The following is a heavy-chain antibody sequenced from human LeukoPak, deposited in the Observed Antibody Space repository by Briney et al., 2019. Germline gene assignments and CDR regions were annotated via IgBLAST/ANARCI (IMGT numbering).Heavy chain of an antibody. J-gene: IGHJ6*02. CDR1: GFSFRNYG. Sequence: GTSLRLSCVASGFSFRNYGMHWGRQASGKGLEWVAFISYDRSNQYYTDSVKGRFTISRDNSKNTLFLQMNSLRPEDTAIYYCAKDWRWQQPIYGMNVWGQGTTVTVSS. CDR3: AKDWRWQQPIYGMNV. CDR2: ISYDRSNQ. D-gene: IGHD6-13*01. V-gene: IGHV3-30*18.